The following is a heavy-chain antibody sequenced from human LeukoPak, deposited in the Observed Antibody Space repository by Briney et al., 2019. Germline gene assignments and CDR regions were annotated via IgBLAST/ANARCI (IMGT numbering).Heavy chain of an antibody. CDR3: ARDRLGIAFDI. J-gene: IGHJ3*02. CDR1: GGSISSHY. D-gene: IGHD5-12*01. CDR2: IYYSGST. V-gene: IGHV4-59*11. Sequence: SETLSLTCTVFGGSISSHYWSWIRQPPGKGLEWIGYIYYSGSTNYNPSLKSRVTISVDTSKNQFSLKLSSVTAADTAVYYCARDRLGIAFDIWGQGTMVTVSS.